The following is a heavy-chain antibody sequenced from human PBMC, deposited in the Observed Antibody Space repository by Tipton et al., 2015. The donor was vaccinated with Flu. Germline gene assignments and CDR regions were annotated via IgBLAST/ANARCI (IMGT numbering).Heavy chain of an antibody. D-gene: IGHD7-27*01. CDR2: IFHSGKT. Sequence: TLSLTCTVSGGSISSTNYYWGWIRQPPGKGLEWIGSIFHSGKTYNNPSLTSRVTISVDTSKNQFSLKLSSVTAADTAVYYCARLTEAFYYLDYWGQGTLVPFSS. J-gene: IGHJ4*02. CDR3: ARLTEAFYYLDY. V-gene: IGHV4-39*07. CDR1: GGSISSTNYY.